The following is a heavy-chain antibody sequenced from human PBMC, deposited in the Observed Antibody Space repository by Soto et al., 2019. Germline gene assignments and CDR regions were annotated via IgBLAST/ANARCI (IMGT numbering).Heavy chain of an antibody. V-gene: IGHV1-18*01. Sequence: QGQLLQSGDEVKKPGASVRVSCRASGYDFTSYGIRWVRQAPGQGLEWVSWISAYNGKRDTAQKFQGRVTMTLDTSTDTAHMELGDLTSADTAVYYCARGRIVASIHDAFEIWGLGTMVAVSS. J-gene: IGHJ3*02. D-gene: IGHD2-21*01. CDR1: GYDFTSYG. CDR2: ISAYNGKR. CDR3: ARGRIVASIHDAFEI.